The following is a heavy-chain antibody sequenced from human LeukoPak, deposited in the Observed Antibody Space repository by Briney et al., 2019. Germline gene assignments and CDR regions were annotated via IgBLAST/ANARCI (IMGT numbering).Heavy chain of an antibody. CDR3: ARISMGGQAFDI. CDR1: GYTFTSYG. V-gene: IGHV1-18*01. J-gene: IGHJ3*02. Sequence: ASVKVSCKASGYTFTSYGISWVRQAPGQGLEWMGWISAYNGNTNYAQKLQGRVTMATGTSTSTAYMELRSLRPDDTAVYYCARISMGGQAFDIWGQGTMVTVSS. D-gene: IGHD3-10*01. CDR2: ISAYNGNT.